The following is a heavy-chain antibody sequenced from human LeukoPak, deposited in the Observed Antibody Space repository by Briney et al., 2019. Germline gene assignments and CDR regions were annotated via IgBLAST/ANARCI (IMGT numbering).Heavy chain of an antibody. CDR1: GGSFSGYY. CDR2: INHSGST. V-gene: IGHV4-34*01. D-gene: IGHD2-2*01. Sequence: SETLSLTCAVYGGSFSGYYWSWIRQPPGKGLEWIGEINHSGSTNYNPSLKSRVTISVDTSKNQFSLKLSSVTAADTAVYYCAGDYGYAGDWFDPWGQGTLVTVSS. CDR3: AGDYGYAGDWFDP. J-gene: IGHJ5*02.